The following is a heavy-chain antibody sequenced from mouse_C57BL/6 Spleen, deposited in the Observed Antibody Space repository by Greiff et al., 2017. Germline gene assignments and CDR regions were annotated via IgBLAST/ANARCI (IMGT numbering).Heavy chain of an antibody. Sequence: QVQLQQSGAELVSPGASVNLSCKASGYSFTSYWMQWLKQRPGQGLAWIGELVPSDSSTNYKQKFKGKARWTVDTSASTAYMQLSSRTAEDTAVYYCARLGNYNYRGQGTTRTVSS. J-gene: IGHJ2*01. CDR2: LVPSDSST. CDR3: ARLGNYNY. V-gene: IGHV1-50*01. CDR1: GYSFTSYW. D-gene: IGHD2-1*01.